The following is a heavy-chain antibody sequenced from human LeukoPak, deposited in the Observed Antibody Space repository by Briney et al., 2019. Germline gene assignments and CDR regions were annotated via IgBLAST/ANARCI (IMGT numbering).Heavy chain of an antibody. D-gene: IGHD3-10*01. CDR1: GGSISGYY. Sequence: SETLSLTCTVSGGSISGYYWSWIRQPPGKGLEWLGYAYYSGVTNYNPSLKSRVTISVDTSKNQFSLRLSSVTAADAAVYYCARDKRGGSGTVRWLDPWGQGTLVTVSS. CDR3: ARDKRGGSGTVRWLDP. J-gene: IGHJ5*02. V-gene: IGHV4-59*01. CDR2: AYYSGVT.